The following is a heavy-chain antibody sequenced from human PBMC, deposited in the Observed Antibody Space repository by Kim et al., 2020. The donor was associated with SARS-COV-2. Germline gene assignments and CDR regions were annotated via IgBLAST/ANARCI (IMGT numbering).Heavy chain of an antibody. J-gene: IGHJ6*02. CDR2: IYYSGST. Sequence: SETLSLTCTVSGGSISSYYWSWIRQPPGKGLEWIGYIYYSGSTNYNPSLKSRVTISVDTSKNQFSLKLSSVTAADTAVYYCARRPPNYYDSSGYYIYYYGMDAWGQGTTVTVSS. D-gene: IGHD3-22*01. CDR1: GGSISSYY. V-gene: IGHV4-59*08. CDR3: ARRPPNYYDSSGYYIYYYGMDA.